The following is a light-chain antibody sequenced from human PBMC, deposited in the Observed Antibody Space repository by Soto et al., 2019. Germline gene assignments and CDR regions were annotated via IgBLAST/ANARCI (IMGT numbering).Light chain of an antibody. CDR2: DVS. Sequence: QSALTQPRSVSGSPGQSVTISCSGTSRDVGAYNYVSWYQQHPGKAPKLMIYDVSKRPSGVPDRFSGSKSDNTASLTISGLQPEDEADDYCCLHAGGYTWVFGGGTKLTVL. J-gene: IGLJ3*02. CDR3: CLHAGGYTWV. V-gene: IGLV2-11*01. CDR1: SRDVGAYNY.